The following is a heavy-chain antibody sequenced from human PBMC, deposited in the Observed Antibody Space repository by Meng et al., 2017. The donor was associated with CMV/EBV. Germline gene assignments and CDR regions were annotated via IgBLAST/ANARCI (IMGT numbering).Heavy chain of an antibody. D-gene: IGHD2-15*01. J-gene: IGHJ4*02. CDR3: AKERVVVTASPLGY. Sequence: GESLKISCAASGFTFSNYGMHWVRQAPGKGLEWVALIWYHGNNNYYADSVKGRFTIPRDKSKNTLYLQMNSLRAEDTAVYYCAKERVVVTASPLGYWGQGTLVTVSS. CDR2: IWYHGNNN. CDR1: GFTFSNYG. V-gene: IGHV3-33*03.